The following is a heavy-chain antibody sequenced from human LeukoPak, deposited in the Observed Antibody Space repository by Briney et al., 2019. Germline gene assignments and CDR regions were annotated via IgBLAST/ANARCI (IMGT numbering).Heavy chain of an antibody. J-gene: IGHJ4*02. CDR1: GFTFSSYA. D-gene: IGHD3-16*02. Sequence: PGGSLRLSCAASGFTFSSYAMSWVRQAPGKGLEWVSAISGSGGSTYYADSVKGRFTISRDNSKNTLYLQMNSLRAEDTAVYYCARSGYDYVWGSYRPDYYFDYWGQGTLVTVSS. V-gene: IGHV3-23*01. CDR2: ISGSGGST. CDR3: ARSGYDYVWGSYRPDYYFDY.